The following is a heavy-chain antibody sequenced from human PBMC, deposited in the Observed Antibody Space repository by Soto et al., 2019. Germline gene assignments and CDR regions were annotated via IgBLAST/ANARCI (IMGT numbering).Heavy chain of an antibody. D-gene: IGHD3-22*01. Sequence: GVLRLSCAASGFTFSDYYMSWIRQAPGKGLEWVSYISSSGSTIDYADSVKGRFTISRDNSKTSLYLQMNSLRADDTAVYYCARDPADSHKFSNYYSGMDVWGQGTTVTVSS. CDR2: ISSSGSTI. CDR1: GFTFSDYY. J-gene: IGHJ6*02. CDR3: ARDPADSHKFSNYYSGMDV. V-gene: IGHV3-11*01.